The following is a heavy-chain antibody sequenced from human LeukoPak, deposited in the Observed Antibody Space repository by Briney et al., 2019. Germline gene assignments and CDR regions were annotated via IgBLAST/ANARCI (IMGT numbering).Heavy chain of an antibody. CDR2: INTNTGNP. Sequence: GASVKVSCKASGYIFTSYAMNWVRQAPGQGLEWMGWINTNTGNPTYAQGFTGRFVFSLDTSVNTAYLQISSLKVDDTAVYYCAREGRSSGYSYGYNWFAPWGQGTLVTVSS. D-gene: IGHD5-18*01. V-gene: IGHV7-4-1*02. CDR1: GYIFTSYA. CDR3: AREGRSSGYSYGYNWFAP. J-gene: IGHJ5*02.